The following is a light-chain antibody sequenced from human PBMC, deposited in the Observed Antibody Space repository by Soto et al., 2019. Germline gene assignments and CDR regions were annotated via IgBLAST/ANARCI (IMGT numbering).Light chain of an antibody. CDR2: EVD. CDR3: CSYAGRITYVV. J-gene: IGLJ2*01. V-gene: IGLV2-23*02. CDR1: SSDVGSYNL. Sequence: SALTEPASVSGSPGQSITISCTGTSSDVGSYNLVSWYQQHPGKAPKLMIYEVDKRPSGVSNRFSGSKSGNTASLTISGLQAEDEADYYCCSYAGRITYVVFGGGTKLTVL.